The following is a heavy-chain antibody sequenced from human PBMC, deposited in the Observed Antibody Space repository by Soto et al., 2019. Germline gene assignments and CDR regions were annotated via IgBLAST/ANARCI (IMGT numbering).Heavy chain of an antibody. D-gene: IGHD2-8*01. CDR1: GFTFSSYA. Sequence: PGGSLRLSCAASGFTFSSYAMSWVRQAPGKGLEWVSAISGSGGSTNYADSVKGRFTISRDNSKNTLYLQMNSLRAEDTAVYYCAMVPWWVYADYYGMDVWGQGTTVTVSS. J-gene: IGHJ6*02. CDR2: ISGSGGST. CDR3: AMVPWWVYADYYGMDV. V-gene: IGHV3-23*01.